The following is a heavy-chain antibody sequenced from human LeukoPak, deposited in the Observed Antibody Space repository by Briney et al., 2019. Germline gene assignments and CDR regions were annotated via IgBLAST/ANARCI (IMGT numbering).Heavy chain of an antibody. D-gene: IGHD6-13*01. CDR3: AKDDGRGYSNSWPDY. J-gene: IGHJ4*02. CDR1: GFTVSSNY. Sequence: GGSLRLSCAASGFTVSSNYMSWVRQAPGKGLDMFSVIYSGGSTYYADSVKGRFTIPRDNCKNTLYLQMNSLRAEDTAVYYCAKDDGRGYSNSWPDYWGQGTLVTVSS. CDR2: IYSGGST. V-gene: IGHV3-66*01.